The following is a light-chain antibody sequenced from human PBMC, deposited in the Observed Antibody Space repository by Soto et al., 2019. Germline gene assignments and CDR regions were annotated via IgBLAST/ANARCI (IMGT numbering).Light chain of an antibody. Sequence: EIALTQSPGTLSFSPGERATRSCRASQSVSSSYLAWYQQKPGQAPRLLIYGASSRATGIPHRFSGSGSGTDFTLTISRLEPEDFAVYYCQQYGSSPPITFGQGTRLEIK. J-gene: IGKJ5*01. CDR2: GAS. V-gene: IGKV3-20*01. CDR3: QQYGSSPPIT. CDR1: QSVSSSY.